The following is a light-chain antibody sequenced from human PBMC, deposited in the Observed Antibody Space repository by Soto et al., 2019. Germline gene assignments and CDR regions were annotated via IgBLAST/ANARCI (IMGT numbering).Light chain of an antibody. CDR1: QSISSY. V-gene: IGKV1-39*01. J-gene: IGKJ2*02. Sequence: DIQMTQSPSSLSASVGDRVTITCRASQSISSYLNWYQQKPGKAPKVLIYAAFSLQSGVPSRFSGSGSGTDFTLTISSLQPEDFATYYCQQSYSTPRTFGQGKKLEIQ. CDR2: AAF. CDR3: QQSYSTPRT.